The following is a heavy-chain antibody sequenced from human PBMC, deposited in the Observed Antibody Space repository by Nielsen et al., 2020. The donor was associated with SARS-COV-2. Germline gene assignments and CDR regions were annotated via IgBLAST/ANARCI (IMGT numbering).Heavy chain of an antibody. CDR1: GFTFSRYW. J-gene: IGHJ4*02. CDR2: IKQDGSEK. D-gene: IGHD5-12*01. V-gene: IGHV3-7*04. CDR3: ARGRWLRGEGFDY. Sequence: GGSLRLSCAASGFTFSRYWMSWVRQAPGKGLEWVANIKQDGSEKNYVDSVKGRFTISRDNGKNSLYLQMNSLRAEDTAVYYCARGRWLRGEGFDYWGQGTLVTVSS.